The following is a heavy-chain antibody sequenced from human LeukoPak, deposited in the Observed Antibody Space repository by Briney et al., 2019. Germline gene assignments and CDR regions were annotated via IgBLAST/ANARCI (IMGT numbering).Heavy chain of an antibody. V-gene: IGHV3-64*01. J-gene: IGHJ4*02. Sequence: GGSLRLSCAASGFTFSSYAMHWVRQAPGKGLEYVSAISSNGGSTYYANSVKGRFTISRDNSKNTLYLQMGSLRAEDMAVYYCARAAMYYFDYWGQGTLVTASS. CDR3: ARAAMYYFDY. CDR2: ISSNGGST. D-gene: IGHD6-25*01. CDR1: GFTFSSYA.